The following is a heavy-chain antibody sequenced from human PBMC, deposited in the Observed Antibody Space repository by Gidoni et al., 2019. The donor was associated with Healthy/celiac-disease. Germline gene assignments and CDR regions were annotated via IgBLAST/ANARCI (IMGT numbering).Heavy chain of an antibody. J-gene: IGHJ4*02. CDR3: ARTAGYSSGWYIGDYYFDY. CDR2: INPNSGGT. CDR1: GYTFTGSY. Sequence: QVQLVQSGAEVKTPGASVKVSCKASGYTFTGSYMHWVRQAPGQGLEWMGWINPNSGGTNYAQKLQGRVTMTRDTSISTADMELSRLRSDDTAVYYCARTAGYSSGWYIGDYYFDYWGQGTLVTVSS. D-gene: IGHD6-19*01. V-gene: IGHV1-2*02.